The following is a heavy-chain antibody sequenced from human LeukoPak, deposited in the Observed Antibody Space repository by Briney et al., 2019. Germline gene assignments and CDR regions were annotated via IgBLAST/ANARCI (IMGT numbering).Heavy chain of an antibody. CDR2: IKSKTDGGTT. J-gene: IGHJ4*02. D-gene: IGHD5-12*01. Sequence: GGSLRLSCAASGFAFSNAWMSWVRQAPGKGLEWVGRIKSKTDGGTTDYAAPVKGRFTISRDDSKNTLYLQMNCLKTEDTAVYYCTTGGYGGQFDYWGQGTLVTVSS. CDR3: TTGGYGGQFDY. CDR1: GFAFSNAW. V-gene: IGHV3-15*01.